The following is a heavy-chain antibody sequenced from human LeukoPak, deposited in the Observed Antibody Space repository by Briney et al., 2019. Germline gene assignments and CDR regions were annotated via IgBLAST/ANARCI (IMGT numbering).Heavy chain of an antibody. CDR2: LYYSGST. CDR1: GGSISSYY. CDR3: ARGDGYSYYFDY. Sequence: PSETLSLTCTVSGGSISSYYWSWIRQPPGKGLEWIGYLYYSGSTNYNPSLKSRVTISVDTSKNQFSLKLSSVTAADTAVYYCARGDGYSYYFDYWGQGTLVTVSS. V-gene: IGHV4-59*12. J-gene: IGHJ4*02. D-gene: IGHD3-22*01.